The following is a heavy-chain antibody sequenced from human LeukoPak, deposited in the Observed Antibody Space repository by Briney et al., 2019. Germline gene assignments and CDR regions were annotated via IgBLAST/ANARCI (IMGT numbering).Heavy chain of an antibody. D-gene: IGHD2-21*01. J-gene: IGHJ6*03. CDR2: IYTSGST. Sequence: KPSETLSLTCTVSGGSISSGSYYWSWIRQPAGKGLEWIGRIYTSGSTNYNPSLKSRVTISVDTSKNQFSLKLSSVTAADTAVYYCAEEGGTCGGDCYSTVRHKGYYYYMDVWGKGTTVTVSS. CDR1: GGSISSGSYY. V-gene: IGHV4-61*02. CDR3: AEEGGTCGGDCYSTVRHKGYYYYMDV.